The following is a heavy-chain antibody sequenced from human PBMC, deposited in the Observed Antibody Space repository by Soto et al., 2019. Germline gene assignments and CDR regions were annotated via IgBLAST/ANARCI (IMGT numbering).Heavy chain of an antibody. D-gene: IGHD4-17*01. CDR3: AYDGARGIDYVLCFDP. CDR1: GGTFSSYA. V-gene: IGHV1-69*13. CDR2: IIPIFGTA. Sequence: ASVKVSCKASGGTFSSYAISWVRQAPGQGLEWMGGIIPIFGTANYAQKFQGRVTITADESTSTAYMELSSLRSEDTAVYYCAYDGARGIDYVLCFDPWGQGTLVTVSS. J-gene: IGHJ5*02.